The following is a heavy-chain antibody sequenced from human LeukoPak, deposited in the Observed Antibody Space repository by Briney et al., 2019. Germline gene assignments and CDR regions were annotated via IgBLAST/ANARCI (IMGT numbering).Heavy chain of an antibody. V-gene: IGHV4-59*01. Sequence: SETLSLTCTVSGGSISSYYWSWIRQPPGKGLEWIGHIYYSGSTNYNPSLKSRVTISVDTSKNQFSLKLSSVTAADTAVYYCARVRGSGSPRVDYWGQGTLVTVSS. J-gene: IGHJ4*02. D-gene: IGHD3-10*01. CDR3: ARVRGSGSPRVDY. CDR2: IYYSGST. CDR1: GGSISSYY.